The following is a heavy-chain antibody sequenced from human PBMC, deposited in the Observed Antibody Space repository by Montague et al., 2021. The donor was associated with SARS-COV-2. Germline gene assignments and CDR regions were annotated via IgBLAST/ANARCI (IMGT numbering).Heavy chain of an antibody. CDR2: ISGDGGST. CDR1: GFTFDDYA. V-gene: IGHV3-43*02. CDR3: AKDIVRDYYDSSGYYGGSVDY. J-gene: IGHJ4*02. D-gene: IGHD3-22*01. Sequence: SLRLSCAASGFTFDDYAMHWVCQAPGKGLEWVSLISGDGGSTYYADSVKGRFTISRDNSKNSLYLQMNSLRTEDTALYYCAKDIVRDYYDSSGYYGGSVDYWGQGTLVTVSS.